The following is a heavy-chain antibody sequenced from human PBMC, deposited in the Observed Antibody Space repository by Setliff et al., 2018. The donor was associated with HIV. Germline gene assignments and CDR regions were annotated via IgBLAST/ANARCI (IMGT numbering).Heavy chain of an antibody. V-gene: IGHV4-31*02. J-gene: IGHJ6*03. CDR1: GGSISSSVYY. CDR3: TRDTGGGGFPMDV. CDR2: IFSSGIT. Sequence: PSETLSLTCTVSGGSISSSVYYWGWIRQPPGKGLEWIGYIFSSGITYYSPSLHGRVTISLDTSKNQFSLNLTSITAADTAVYYCTRDTGGGGFPMDVWGKGTTVTVSS. D-gene: IGHD2-15*01.